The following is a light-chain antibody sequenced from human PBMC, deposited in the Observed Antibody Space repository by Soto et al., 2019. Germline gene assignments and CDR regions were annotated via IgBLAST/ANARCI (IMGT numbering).Light chain of an antibody. CDR3: HQRSNWPRT. CDR1: QSVSNNY. V-gene: IGKV3-11*01. J-gene: IGKJ4*01. Sequence: EIVLTQSPGTLSLSPGERATLSCRASQSVSNNYLAWYQQKPGQAPRLLLYDASTRATGIPARFSGSGSGTDFTLTISSLEPEDFAVYYCHQRSNWPRTFGGGTKVDIK. CDR2: DAS.